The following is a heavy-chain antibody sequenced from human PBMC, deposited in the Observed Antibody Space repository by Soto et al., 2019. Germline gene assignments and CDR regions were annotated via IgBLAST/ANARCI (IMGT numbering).Heavy chain of an antibody. V-gene: IGHV2-5*02. CDR2: IYWDEDK. CDR3: AHRPRGYAYYFAY. Sequence: QITLKESGPTLVKPTQTLTLTCTFSGFSLSTRGVAVGWFRQPPGKALEWLALIYWDEDKWYSPSLTSRLTIPDDTSNTQVVLTMTNMVPVDTATYYCAHRPRGYAYYFAYWGQGTLVTVSS. CDR1: GFSLSTRGVA. D-gene: IGHD5-12*01. J-gene: IGHJ4*02.